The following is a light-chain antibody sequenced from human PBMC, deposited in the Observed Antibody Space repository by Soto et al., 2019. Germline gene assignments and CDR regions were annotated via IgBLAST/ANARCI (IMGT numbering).Light chain of an antibody. Sequence: EIVLTQSPGTLSLSPGERATLSCRASQSVSSSYLAWYQQKPGQAPRLLIYGASSRATGIPDRFSGSGSGTDFTLTISILEPEDFAVYYCQQYGSSLFTFGPGNKVYIK. CDR2: GAS. CDR1: QSVSSSY. J-gene: IGKJ3*01. V-gene: IGKV3-20*01. CDR3: QQYGSSLFT.